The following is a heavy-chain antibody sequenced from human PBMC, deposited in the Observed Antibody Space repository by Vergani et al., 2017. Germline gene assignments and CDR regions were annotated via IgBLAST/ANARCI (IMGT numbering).Heavy chain of an antibody. V-gene: IGHV3-30*03. Sequence: QAQLVESGGGVVQPGRSLRPSCAASGFAFSTYGMHWVRQTPGKGLEWVAVLSYDGRNKFYADSVKGRFAISRDNSNNMVFLQMNSLIPEDTAVFYCARDLYPLSSWFVFDYWGQGTPVIVSS. CDR2: LSYDGRNK. CDR1: GFAFSTYG. J-gene: IGHJ4*02. CDR3: ARDLYPLSSWFVFDY. D-gene: IGHD6-13*01.